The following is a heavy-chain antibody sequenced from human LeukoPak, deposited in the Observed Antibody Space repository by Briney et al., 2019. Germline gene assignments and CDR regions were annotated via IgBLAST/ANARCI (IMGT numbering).Heavy chain of an antibody. V-gene: IGHV3-23*01. D-gene: IGHD3-22*01. J-gene: IGHJ4*02. CDR2: ISGSGGST. CDR1: GGTFSSYA. CDR3: ANLGAYYYDSK. Sequence: ASVKVSCKASGGTFSSYAISWVRQAPGKGLEWVSAISGSGGSTYYADSVKGRFTISRDNSKNTLYLQMNSLRAEDTAVYYCANLGAYYYDSKWGQGTLVTVSS.